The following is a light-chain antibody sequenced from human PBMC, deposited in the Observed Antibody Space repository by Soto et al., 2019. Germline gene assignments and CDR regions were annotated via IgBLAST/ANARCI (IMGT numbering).Light chain of an antibody. CDR2: DAS. J-gene: IGKJ1*01. Sequence: DIQMTQSPSTLSASVGDRVTITCRASQSISSWLAWYQQKPGKAPKVLIYDASNLESGVPLRFSGSGSGTEFTLTISSLQPDDTATYYFQQYNTYSWTFGQGTKVEIK. V-gene: IGKV1-5*01. CDR1: QSISSW. CDR3: QQYNTYSWT.